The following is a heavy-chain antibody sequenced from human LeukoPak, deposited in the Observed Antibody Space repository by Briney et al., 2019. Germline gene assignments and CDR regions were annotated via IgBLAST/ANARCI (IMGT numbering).Heavy chain of an antibody. CDR1: GGSISSGGYY. CDR3: TRGAGWLIDY. J-gene: IGHJ4*02. V-gene: IGHV4-30-2*01. D-gene: IGHD3-16*01. Sequence: SETLSLTCTVSGGSISSGGYYWSWIRQPPGKGLEWIGYIYQSGSTYYTPSLESRVTISADTSKNQFSLKLNSMTTADTAVYYCTRGAGWLIDYWGQGILVTVSS. CDR2: IYQSGST.